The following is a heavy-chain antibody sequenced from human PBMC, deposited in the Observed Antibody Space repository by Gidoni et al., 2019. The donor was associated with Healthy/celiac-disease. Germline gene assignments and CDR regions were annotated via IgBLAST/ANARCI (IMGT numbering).Heavy chain of an antibody. D-gene: IGHD2-15*01. CDR2: MNPNSGNT. CDR1: GYTFTSYD. J-gene: IGHJ6*02. Sequence: QVQLVQSGAEVKKPGASVKVSCKASGYTFTSYDINWVRQATGQGLEWMGWMNPNSGNTGYAQKFQGRVTITRNTSISTAYMELSSLRSEDTAVYYCARDKYVVVAAISDSYYYYGMDVWGQGTTVTVSS. V-gene: IGHV1-8*03. CDR3: ARDKYVVVAAISDSYYYYGMDV.